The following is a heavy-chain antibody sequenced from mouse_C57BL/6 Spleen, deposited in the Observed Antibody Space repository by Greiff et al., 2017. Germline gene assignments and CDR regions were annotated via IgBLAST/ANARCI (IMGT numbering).Heavy chain of an antibody. D-gene: IGHD2-1*01. V-gene: IGHV14-4*01. CDR1: GFNIKDDY. J-gene: IGHJ4*01. CDR2: IDPENGDT. Sequence: VQLQQSGAELVRPGASVKLSCTASGFNIKDDYMHWVKQRPEQGLEWIGWIDPENGDTEYASKFQGKATITADTSSNTAYLQLSSLTSEDTAVYYCTTGDGNSGGRGAMDYWGQGTSVTVSS. CDR3: TTGDGNSGGRGAMDY.